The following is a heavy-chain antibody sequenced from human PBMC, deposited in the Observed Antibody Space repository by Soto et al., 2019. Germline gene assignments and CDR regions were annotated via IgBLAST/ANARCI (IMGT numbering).Heavy chain of an antibody. CDR2: MNPNSGNT. Sequence: QVQLVQSGAEVKKPGASVKVSCKASGYTFTSYDINWVRQATGQGLEWMGWMNPNSGNTGYAQKFQGRVTMTRNTXXIXAXXELSSLRSEGTAVYYCARAPLGIAAAGTYYYGMDVWGQGTTVTVSS. CDR1: GYTFTSYD. J-gene: IGHJ6*02. CDR3: ARAPLGIAAAGTYYYGMDV. V-gene: IGHV1-8*01. D-gene: IGHD6-13*01.